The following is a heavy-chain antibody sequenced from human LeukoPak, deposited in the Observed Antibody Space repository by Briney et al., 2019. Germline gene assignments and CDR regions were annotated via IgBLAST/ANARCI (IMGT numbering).Heavy chain of an antibody. CDR3: AKDTGYSYAQAFDY. CDR2: ISWNSGSI. CDR1: GFTFDDYA. D-gene: IGHD5-18*01. J-gene: IGHJ4*02. Sequence: GRSLRLSCAASGFTFDDYAMHWVRQAPGKGLEWVSGISWNSGSIGYADSVKGRFTISRDNAKNSLYLQMNSLRAEDTALYYCAKDTGYSYAQAFDYWGQGTLVTVSS. V-gene: IGHV3-9*01.